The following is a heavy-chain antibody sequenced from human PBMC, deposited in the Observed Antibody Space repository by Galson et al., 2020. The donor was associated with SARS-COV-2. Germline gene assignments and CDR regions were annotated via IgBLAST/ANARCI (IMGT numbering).Heavy chain of an antibody. CDR1: GFTFSSYG. V-gene: IGHV3-30*18. J-gene: IGHJ4*02. D-gene: IGHD6-13*01. CDR2: ISYDGSNK. CDR3: AKLPSIAAAGTGY. Sequence: GGSLRLSCAASGFTFSSYGMHWVRQAPGKGLEWVAVISYDGSNKYYADSVKGRFTISRDNSKNTLYLQMNSLRAEDTAVYYCAKLPSIAAAGTGYWDQGTLVTVSS.